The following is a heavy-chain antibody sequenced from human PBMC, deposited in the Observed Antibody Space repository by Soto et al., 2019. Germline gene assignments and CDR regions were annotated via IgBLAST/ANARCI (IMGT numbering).Heavy chain of an antibody. J-gene: IGHJ6*02. CDR3: ARDQRRPIAVDGLSGMDV. CDR2: TWYDGSNK. V-gene: IGHV3-33*01. Sequence: QVQLVESGGGVVQAARSLRLSCAASGFTFSSYGMHWVRQAPGKGLEWVAVTWYDGSNKYYADSVKGRFTISRDNSKNSLYLQMNTLRAEDTAVYYCARDQRRPIAVDGLSGMDVWVQGTTVTVSS. D-gene: IGHD6-19*01. CDR1: GFTFSSYG.